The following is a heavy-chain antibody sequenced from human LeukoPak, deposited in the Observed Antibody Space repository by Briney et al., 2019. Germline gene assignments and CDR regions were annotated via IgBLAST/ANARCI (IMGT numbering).Heavy chain of an antibody. Sequence: GGSLRLSCAASGFTFSSYEMNWVRQAPGKGLEWVSYISSSGRTIYYADSVKGRFTISRDNAKNSLYLQMNSLRAEDTAVYYCAREWATMVRGATEPFDCWGQGTLVTVSS. V-gene: IGHV3-48*03. D-gene: IGHD3-10*01. CDR2: ISSSGRTI. CDR3: AREWATMVRGATEPFDC. J-gene: IGHJ4*02. CDR1: GFTFSSYE.